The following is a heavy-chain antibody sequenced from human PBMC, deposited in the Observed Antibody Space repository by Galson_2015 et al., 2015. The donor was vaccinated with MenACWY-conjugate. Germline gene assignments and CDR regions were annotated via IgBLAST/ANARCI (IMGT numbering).Heavy chain of an antibody. CDR2: INPNSGGT. D-gene: IGHD1-26*01. CDR3: ARAPRVGATPESGMDV. Sequence: SVKVSCKASGYTFTGYYMHWVRQAPGQGLEWMGWINPNSGGTNYAQKFQGWVTMTRDTSISTAYMELSRLRSDDTAVYYCARAPRVGATPESGMDVWGQGTTVTVSS. V-gene: IGHV1-2*04. CDR1: GYTFTGYY. J-gene: IGHJ6*02.